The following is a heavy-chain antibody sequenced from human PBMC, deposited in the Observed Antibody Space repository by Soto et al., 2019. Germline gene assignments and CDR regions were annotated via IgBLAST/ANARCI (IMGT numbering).Heavy chain of an antibody. V-gene: IGHV3-21*01. CDR2: ISSSSSYI. CDR1: GFTFNSYS. D-gene: IGHD6-13*01. CDR3: ARGMYSSSWYFDY. Sequence: GSPRISCAASGFTFNSYSMKLGRQAPGKGLGGVSSISSSSSYIYYADSVKGRFTISRDKAKNSLYLQMNSLRAEDTAVYYCARGMYSSSWYFDYWGQGTLVTVSS. J-gene: IGHJ4*02.